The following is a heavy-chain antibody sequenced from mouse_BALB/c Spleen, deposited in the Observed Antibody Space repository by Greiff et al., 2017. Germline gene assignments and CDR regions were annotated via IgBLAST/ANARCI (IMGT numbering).Heavy chain of an antibody. D-gene: IGHD1-1*01. Sequence: VHVKQPGAELVRPGALVKLSCKASGFNIKDYYMHWVKQRPEQGLEWIGWIDPENGNTIYDPKFQGKASITADTSSNAAYLQLSSLTSEDTAVYYCARGTTVGGCAYWGQGTLVTVSA. CDR2: IDPENGNT. CDR3: ARGTTVGGCAY. J-gene: IGHJ3*01. V-gene: IGHV14-1*02. CDR1: GFNIKDYY.